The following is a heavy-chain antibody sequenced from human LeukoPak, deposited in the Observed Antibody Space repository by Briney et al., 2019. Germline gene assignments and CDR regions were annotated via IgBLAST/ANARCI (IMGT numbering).Heavy chain of an antibody. CDR1: GGFLSSSNG. CDR2: IYHGGET. CDR3: ARADFWSGYHENAFDI. J-gene: IGHJ3*02. D-gene: IGHD3-3*01. V-gene: IGHV4-4*02. Sequence: SETLSLTCAVSGGFLSSSNGWSRVRQPPGKGLEWNWEIYHGGETNYKPSLESRDPIQVDKPKNHFSLRVSSVTSAHTAVYYCARADFWSGYHENAFDIWGQGAMVTVSS.